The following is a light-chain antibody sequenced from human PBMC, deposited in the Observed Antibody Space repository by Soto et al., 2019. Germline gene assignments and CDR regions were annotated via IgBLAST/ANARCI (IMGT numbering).Light chain of an antibody. CDR2: DSS. CDR3: QQYKSYKT. CDR1: QSIRNQ. J-gene: IGKJ1*01. Sequence: DIPMTQSPSTLSASVGDRVTITCRASQSIRNQLAWYQQKPGKAPKVLIYDSSSLESGVPSRFSGSGSGTEFTLTISSLQRDDFATYYCQQYKSYKTFGQGTKVDIK. V-gene: IGKV1-5*01.